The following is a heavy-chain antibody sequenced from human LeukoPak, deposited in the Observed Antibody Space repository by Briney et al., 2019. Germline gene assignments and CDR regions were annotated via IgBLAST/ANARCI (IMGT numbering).Heavy chain of an antibody. V-gene: IGHV3-48*03. CDR3: ARDQSSSWYASPQDPFDY. CDR2: ISSSGSTI. CDR1: GFTFSTYN. D-gene: IGHD6-13*01. J-gene: IGHJ4*02. Sequence: PGGSLRLSCAASGFTFSTYNMNWVRQAPGKGLARVSYISSSGSTIYYADSVKGRFTISRDNAKNSLYLQMNSLRAEDTAVYYCARDQSSSWYASPQDPFDYWGQGTLVTVSS.